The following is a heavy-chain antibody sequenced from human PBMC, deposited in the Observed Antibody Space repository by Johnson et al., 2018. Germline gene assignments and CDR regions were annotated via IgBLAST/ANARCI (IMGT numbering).Heavy chain of an antibody. CDR3: ARDRWDPVIVVDHDAFDI. V-gene: IGHV3-74*01. CDR1: GFNFSGYW. D-gene: IGHD3-22*01. J-gene: IGHJ3*02. CDR2: ISRDGSIT. Sequence: VQLQESGGALVQPGGSLRLSCAASGFNFSGYWMHWVRQAPVRQDPGKGLEGVSEISRDGSITRYADSVKGRFTISRDNAKNTLFLQMNGLRDEDTAVYYCARDRWDPVIVVDHDAFDIWGQGTMVTVSS.